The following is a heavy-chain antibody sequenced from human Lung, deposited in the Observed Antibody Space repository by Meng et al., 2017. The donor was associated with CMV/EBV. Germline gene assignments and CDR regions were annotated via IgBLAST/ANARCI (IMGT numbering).Heavy chain of an antibody. CDR3: ARVYTCRDDFWRNCYYYGMDV. D-gene: IGHD3-3*01. CDR1: GYTFTSYD. J-gene: IGHJ6*01. Sequence: ASXXVSXKASGYTFTSYDINWVRQATGQGLEWMGWMNPNSGNTGYAQKFQGRVTITRNTSISTAYMELSSLRSEDTAVYYCARVYTCRDDFWRNCYYYGMDVWXQGNXVHGAS. V-gene: IGHV1-8*03. CDR2: MNPNSGNT.